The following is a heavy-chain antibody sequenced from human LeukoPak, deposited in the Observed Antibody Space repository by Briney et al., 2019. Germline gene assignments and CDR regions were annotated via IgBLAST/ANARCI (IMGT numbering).Heavy chain of an antibody. CDR1: GFTFSSYW. V-gene: IGHV3-74*01. CDR3: AREVKSGWPHYYYYYGMDV. Sequence: QAGGSLRLSCVASGFTFSSYWMHWVRQAPGKGLVWVSRINSDGSSTSYADSVKGRFTISRDNAKNTLYLQMNSLRAEDTAVYCCAREVKSGWPHYYYYYGMDVWGQGTTVTVSS. CDR2: INSDGSST. J-gene: IGHJ6*02. D-gene: IGHD6-19*01.